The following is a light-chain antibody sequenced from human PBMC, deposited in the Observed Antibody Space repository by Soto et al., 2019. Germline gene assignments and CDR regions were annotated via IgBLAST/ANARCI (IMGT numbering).Light chain of an antibody. V-gene: IGKV3-11*01. CDR3: QQRSNWPPVLT. Sequence: EIVLTQSPASLSLSPGERATLSCRASQSVSSHLAWFQQRPGQAPRLLIYGASNRATGIPARFGGSGSGTNFPLTISSLEPEDFAVYYCQQRSNWPPVLTFGGGTKVEIK. CDR2: GAS. CDR1: QSVSSH. J-gene: IGKJ4*01.